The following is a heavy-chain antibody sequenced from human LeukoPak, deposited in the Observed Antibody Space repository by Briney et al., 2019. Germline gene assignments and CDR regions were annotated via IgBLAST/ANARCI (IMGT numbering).Heavy chain of an antibody. Sequence: GGSLRLSCAASGFTFSSYSMNLVRQAPGKGLEWVSSISSSSSYIYYADSVKGRFTISRDNAKNSLYLQMNSLRAEDTAVYYCAKDDVRYYELAWGQGTLVTVSS. J-gene: IGHJ4*02. CDR3: AKDDVRYYELA. CDR2: ISSSSSYI. CDR1: GFTFSSYS. D-gene: IGHD3-22*01. V-gene: IGHV3-21*04.